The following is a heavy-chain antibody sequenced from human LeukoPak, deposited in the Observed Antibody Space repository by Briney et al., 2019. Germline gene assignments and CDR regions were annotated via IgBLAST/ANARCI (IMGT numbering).Heavy chain of an antibody. CDR2: IYYSGST. D-gene: IGHD3-22*01. CDR3: ARVVHFYDSSGYFDY. Sequence: PSETLSITCTVSGGSISSGGYYWSWIRQHPGRGLEWIGYIYYSGSTYYNPSLKSRVTISVDTSKNQFSLKLSSVTAADTAVYYCARVVHFYDSSGYFDYWGQGTLVTVSS. V-gene: IGHV4-31*03. CDR1: GGSISSGGYY. J-gene: IGHJ4*02.